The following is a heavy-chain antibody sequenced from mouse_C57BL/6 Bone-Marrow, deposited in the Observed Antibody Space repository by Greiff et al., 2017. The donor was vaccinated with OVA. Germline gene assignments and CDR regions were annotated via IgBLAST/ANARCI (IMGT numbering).Heavy chain of an antibody. V-gene: IGHV6-3*01. CDR3: TGTGTLDY. J-gene: IGHJ3*01. D-gene: IGHD4-1*01. CDR1: GFTFSNYW. CDR2: IRLKSDNYAT. Sequence: EVQGVESGGGLVQPGGSMKLSCVASGFTFSNYWMNWVRQSPEKGLEWVAQIRLKSDNYATHYAESVKGRFTISRDDSKSSVYLQMNKLRAEDTGIYYCTGTGTLDYWGQGTLVTVSA.